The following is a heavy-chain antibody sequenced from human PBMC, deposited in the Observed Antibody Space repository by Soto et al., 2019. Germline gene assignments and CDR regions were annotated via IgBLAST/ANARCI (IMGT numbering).Heavy chain of an antibody. V-gene: IGHV3-23*01. D-gene: IGHD2-15*01. J-gene: IGHJ3*02. Sequence: SGGSVRLSCAASGFAFSGDARSWVRQAPGKGLEWVSAISGSGGSTYYADSVKGRFTISRDNSKNTLYLQMNSLRAEDTAVYYCAKDRVVVVHHDAFDIWGQGTMVTVSS. CDR2: ISGSGGST. CDR1: GFAFSGDA. CDR3: AKDRVVVVHHDAFDI.